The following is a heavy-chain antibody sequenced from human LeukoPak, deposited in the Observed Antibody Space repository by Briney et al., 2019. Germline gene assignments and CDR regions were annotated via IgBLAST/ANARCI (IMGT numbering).Heavy chain of an antibody. J-gene: IGHJ5*02. CDR1: GYTFTSYY. Sequence: ASVKVSCKASGYTFTSYYMHWVRQAPGQGLEWMGIINPSGGSTSYAQKFQGRVTITADESTSTAYMELSSLRSEDTAVYYCAREGCSSTSCLSPWGQGTLVTVSS. V-gene: IGHV1-46*01. D-gene: IGHD2-2*01. CDR3: AREGCSSTSCLSP. CDR2: INPSGGST.